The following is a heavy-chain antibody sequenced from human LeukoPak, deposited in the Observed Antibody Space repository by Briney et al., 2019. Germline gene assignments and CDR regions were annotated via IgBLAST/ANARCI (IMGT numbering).Heavy chain of an antibody. CDR1: GGSISSSGYY. D-gene: IGHD4-17*01. Sequence: SETLSLTSTVSGGSISSSGYYWGWIRQPPGKGLEWIGSIYYSGSTYHNPSLKSRVTISIDTSRNQFSLRLTSVTAADTAVYYCARHFTTVTPWYFDYWGQGTLVTVSS. J-gene: IGHJ4*02. V-gene: IGHV4-39*01. CDR2: IYYSGST. CDR3: ARHFTTVTPWYFDY.